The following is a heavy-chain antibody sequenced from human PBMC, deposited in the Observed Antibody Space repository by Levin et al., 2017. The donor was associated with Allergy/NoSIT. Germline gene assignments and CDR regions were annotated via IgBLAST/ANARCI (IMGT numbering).Heavy chain of an antibody. CDR2: IYYSGST. D-gene: IGHD2-15*01. Sequence: SETLSLTCTVSGGSISSYYWSWIRQPPGKGLEWIGYIYYSGSTNYNPSLKSRVTISVDTSKNQFSLKLSSVTAADTAVYYCAREVVVVAATRESYGMDGWGQGTTVTVSS. CDR1: GGSISSYY. CDR3: AREVVVVAATRESYGMDG. J-gene: IGHJ6*02. V-gene: IGHV4-59*01.